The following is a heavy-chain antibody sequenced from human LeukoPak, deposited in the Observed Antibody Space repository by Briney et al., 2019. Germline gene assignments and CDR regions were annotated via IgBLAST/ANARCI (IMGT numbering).Heavy chain of an antibody. V-gene: IGHV1-18*01. Sequence: ASVKVSCKASGYTFTSYGISWVRQAPGQGGEWMGWISAYNDNTNYAQKLQGRATMTTDTSTSTAYMELRSLRSDDTAVYYCARVHYDILTGYSYFDYWGQGTLVTVSS. J-gene: IGHJ4*02. D-gene: IGHD3-9*01. CDR2: ISAYNDNT. CDR1: GYTFTSYG. CDR3: ARVHYDILTGYSYFDY.